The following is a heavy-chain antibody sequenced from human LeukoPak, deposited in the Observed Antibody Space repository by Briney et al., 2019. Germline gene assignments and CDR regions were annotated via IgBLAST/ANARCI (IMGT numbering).Heavy chain of an antibody. D-gene: IGHD5-24*01. V-gene: IGHV3-23*01. CDR2: ISGSGGST. CDR3: AKDAARWGYNFHYFDY. CDR1: GFTVSSNY. J-gene: IGHJ4*02. Sequence: GGSLRLSCAASGFTVSSNYMSWVRQAPGKGLEWVSAISGSGGSTYYADSVKGRFTISRDNSKNTLYLQMNSLRAEDTAVYYCAKDAARWGYNFHYFDYWGQGTLVTVSS.